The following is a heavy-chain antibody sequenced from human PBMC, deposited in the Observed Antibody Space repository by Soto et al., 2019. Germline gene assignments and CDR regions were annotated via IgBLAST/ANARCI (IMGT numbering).Heavy chain of an antibody. J-gene: IGHJ4*02. D-gene: IGHD1-1*01. CDR2: INHSGST. CDR1: GGSFSGYY. V-gene: IGHV4-34*01. Sequence: PSETLCFTCAVYGGSFSGYYWSWIRQPPGKGLEWIGEINHSGSTNYNPSLKSRVTISVDTSKNQFSLKLTSVTAADTAVYYCARWVSTTSSGPFLDYWGQGTLVTVSS. CDR3: ARWVSTTSSGPFLDY.